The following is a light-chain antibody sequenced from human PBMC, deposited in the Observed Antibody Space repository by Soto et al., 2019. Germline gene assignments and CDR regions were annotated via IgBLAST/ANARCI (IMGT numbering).Light chain of an antibody. Sequence: QSALTQPASVSGSPGQSITISCTGTSSDVGGYNYVSWYQQHPGKAPKLMIYDVSNRPSGVSNRLSGSKSGNTASLTISGLQAEDEADYSCSSYTSSSTGYVFGTGTKVTVL. CDR2: DVS. CDR1: SSDVGGYNY. CDR3: SSYTSSSTGYV. J-gene: IGLJ1*01. V-gene: IGLV2-14*01.